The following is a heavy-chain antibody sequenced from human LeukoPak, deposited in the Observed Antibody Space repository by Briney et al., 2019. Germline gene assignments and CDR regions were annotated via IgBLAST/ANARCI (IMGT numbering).Heavy chain of an antibody. CDR2: IYYSGST. Sequence: SSETLSLTCTVSGYSTSSGYYWGWIRRPPGKGLEWIGYIYYSGSTYYNPSLKSRVTISVDTSKNQFSLKLSSVTAADTAVYYCARGGVTAHSRVWFDPWGQGTLVTVSS. CDR3: ARGGVTAHSRVWFDP. D-gene: IGHD5-18*01. J-gene: IGHJ5*02. V-gene: IGHV4-38-2*02. CDR1: GYSTSSGYY.